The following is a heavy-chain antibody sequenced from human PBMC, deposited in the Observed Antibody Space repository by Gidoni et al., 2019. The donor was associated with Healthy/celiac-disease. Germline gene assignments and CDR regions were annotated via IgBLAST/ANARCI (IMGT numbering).Heavy chain of an antibody. V-gene: IGHV4-39*01. J-gene: IGHJ3*02. CDR3: ARPLLLAVSGPYDAFDI. Sequence: QLQLQESGPGLVKPSETRAHTCTVSGGSSSSSRYDWGWSRPPPGKGLEWSGSIYSSGSTYYTPSLTSRVTISVDTSKIQFSLKLSSVTAADTAVYYCARPLLLAVSGPYDAFDIWGQGTMVTVSS. D-gene: IGHD6-19*01. CDR2: IYSSGST. CDR1: GGSSSSSRYD.